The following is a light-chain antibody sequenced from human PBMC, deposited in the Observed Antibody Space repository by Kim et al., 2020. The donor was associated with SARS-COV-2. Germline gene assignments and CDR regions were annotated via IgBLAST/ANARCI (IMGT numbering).Light chain of an antibody. J-gene: IGKJ4*01. V-gene: IGKV3-11*01. Sequence: SVSPGESATPPCRARQGVGSYLAWYQQKPGQAPRLLIYDASNRATGIPSRFSGSGSGTDFTLTISSLEPEDFAVYYCQQRANWLTFGGGTKVDIK. CDR2: DAS. CDR1: QGVGSY. CDR3: QQRANWLT.